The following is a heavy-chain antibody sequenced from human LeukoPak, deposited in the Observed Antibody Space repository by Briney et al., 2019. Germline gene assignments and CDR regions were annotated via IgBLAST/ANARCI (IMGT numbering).Heavy chain of an antibody. Sequence: KSSETLSLTCTVSGGSISSYYWSWIRQPPGKGLEWIGYIYYSGSTNYNPSLKSRVTISVDTSKNQFTLKLSSVTAADTAVYYCARRGPYCGGDCYKVRYFDLWGRGTLVTVSS. CDR2: IYYSGST. D-gene: IGHD2-21*02. CDR1: GGSISSYY. V-gene: IGHV4-59*01. J-gene: IGHJ2*01. CDR3: ARRGPYCGGDCYKVRYFDL.